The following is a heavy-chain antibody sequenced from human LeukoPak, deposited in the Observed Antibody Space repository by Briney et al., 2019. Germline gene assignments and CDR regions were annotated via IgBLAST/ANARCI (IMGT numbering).Heavy chain of an antibody. J-gene: IGHJ4*02. CDR1: GFTFSSYA. V-gene: IGHV3-23*01. D-gene: IGHD2-21*02. CDR2: ISGSGGST. CDR3: AKAPEHIVVVTAIDY. Sequence: PGGSLGLSCAASGFTFSSYAMSWVRQAPGKGLEWVSAISGSGGSTYYADSVKGRFTISRDNSKNTLYLQMNSLRAEDTAVYYCAKAPEHIVVVTAIDYWGQGTLVTVSS.